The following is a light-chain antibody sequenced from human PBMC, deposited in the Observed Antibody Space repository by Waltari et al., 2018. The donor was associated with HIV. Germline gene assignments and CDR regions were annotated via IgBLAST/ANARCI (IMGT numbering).Light chain of an antibody. CDR3: QQYKSYSPWT. Sequence: DIQMTQSTSTLSAFVGARVTITCLASESLTVWLAWYQKKPGKAPKLLIYNTSSLESGVQLWCSGSASGTEFTLTISSLQPDDFATYYCQQYKSYSPWTFGQGTKVEIK. V-gene: IGKV1-5*03. CDR1: ESLTVW. CDR2: NTS. J-gene: IGKJ1*01.